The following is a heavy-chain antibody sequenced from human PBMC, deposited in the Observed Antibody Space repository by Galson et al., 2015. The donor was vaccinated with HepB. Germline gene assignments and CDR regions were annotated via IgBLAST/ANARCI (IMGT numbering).Heavy chain of an antibody. J-gene: IGHJ4*02. Sequence: SLRLSYAASGFTFSDYYMTWIRQAPGKGPEWISYISGSRTYTSYADFVRGRFVISRDNAKNSSYLQMNILRAEDTAVYYCARAVVVAATTTPFDYWGQGTLVTVSS. CDR1: GFTFSDYY. V-gene: IGHV3-11*06. CDR2: ISGSRTYT. D-gene: IGHD2-15*01. CDR3: ARAVVVAATTTPFDY.